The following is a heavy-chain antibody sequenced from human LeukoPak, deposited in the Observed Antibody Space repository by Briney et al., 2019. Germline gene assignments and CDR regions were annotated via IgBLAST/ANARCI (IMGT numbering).Heavy chain of an antibody. V-gene: IGHV4-39*02. CDR1: GGSISSTGYY. CDR2: IYYSGIN. D-gene: IGHD3-9*01. CDR3: ARDDILTGSFDF. Sequence: SSETLSLTCTVSGGSISSTGYYWDWIRQPPGKGLEWIGNIYYSGINYYNPSLRSRVTISVDTSKNQFSLKVSSVTAADAAAYYCARDDILTGSFDFWGKGTLVTVSS. J-gene: IGHJ4*02.